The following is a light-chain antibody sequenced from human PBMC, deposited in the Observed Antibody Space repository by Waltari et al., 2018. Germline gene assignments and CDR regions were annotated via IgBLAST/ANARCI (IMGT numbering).Light chain of an antibody. Sequence: DIQMTQSPSTLSESVGDRVTITCRASKGIGRWLAWYQQKPGKAPKFLIYKASSLESGVPARFSGSGSGTEFTLTISSLQPDDFATYYCQHYNSYSSWTVGQGTKVEIK. V-gene: IGKV1-5*03. CDR3: QHYNSYSSWT. CDR1: KGIGRW. J-gene: IGKJ1*01. CDR2: KAS.